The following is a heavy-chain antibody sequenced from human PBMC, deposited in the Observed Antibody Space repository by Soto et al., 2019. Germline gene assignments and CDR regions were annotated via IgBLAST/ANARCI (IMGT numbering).Heavy chain of an antibody. Sequence: SKTLSLTCIVSGGSVSSGSHYWIWIRHPPGKPLEWIAYIYNTGNTDYNPSLRSRVTISVDVSKNQFSLRLGSVTAADTAVYYCARDRSDLLNSFDAFDVWGQGTLVTVSS. CDR2: IYNTGNT. J-gene: IGHJ3*01. CDR1: GGSVSSGSHY. D-gene: IGHD1-1*01. V-gene: IGHV4-61*01. CDR3: ARDRSDLLNSFDAFDV.